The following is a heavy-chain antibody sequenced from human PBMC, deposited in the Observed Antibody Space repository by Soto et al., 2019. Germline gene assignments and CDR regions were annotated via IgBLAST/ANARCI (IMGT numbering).Heavy chain of an antibody. V-gene: IGHV1-18*01. CDR2: ISAYNGNT. Sequence: QVQLVQSGAEVKKPGASVKVSCKASGYTFTSYGINWVRQAPGQGLEWMGWISAYNGNTNYAQKLQGRVTMTTDTSTSTAYMELRSLRSDDTAVYYCARDGPPGEQWLVREGWFDPWGQGTLVTVSS. CDR1: GYTFTSYG. CDR3: ARDGPPGEQWLVREGWFDP. J-gene: IGHJ5*02. D-gene: IGHD6-19*01.